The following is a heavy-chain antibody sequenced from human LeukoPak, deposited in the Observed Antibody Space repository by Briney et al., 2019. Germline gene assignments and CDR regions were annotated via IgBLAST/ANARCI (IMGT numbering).Heavy chain of an antibody. CDR2: IYYSGST. J-gene: IGHJ4*02. Sequence: SETLSLTCTVSGGSISSYYWSWIRQPPGTVLDLIGSIYYSGSTDYNPSFKSRVTIPIDTSKNQFSLKLSSVTAADTAVYYCARGYLITMVRGVMTPFDYWAREPWSPSPQ. CDR1: GGSISSYY. D-gene: IGHD3-10*01. V-gene: IGHV4-59*01. CDR3: ARGYLITMVRGVMTPFDY.